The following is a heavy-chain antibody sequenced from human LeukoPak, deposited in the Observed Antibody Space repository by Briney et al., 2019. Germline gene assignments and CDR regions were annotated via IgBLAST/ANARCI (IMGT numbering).Heavy chain of an antibody. CDR3: AREYSYGSYFDY. CDR2: IYYSGST. D-gene: IGHD5-18*01. J-gene: IGHJ4*02. CDR1: GGSISSYY. Sequence: SETLSLTCSVSGGSISSYYWSWIRQPPGKGLEWIGYIYYSGSTDYNPSLKSRVTISVDTSKNQFSLKLSSVTAADTAVYYCAREYSYGSYFDYWGQGTLVSVSS. V-gene: IGHV4-59*01.